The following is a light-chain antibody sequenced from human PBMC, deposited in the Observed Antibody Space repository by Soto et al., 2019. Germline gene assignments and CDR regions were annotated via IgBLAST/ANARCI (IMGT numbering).Light chain of an antibody. CDR2: GAS. V-gene: IGKV3-20*01. CDR3: QQYGTLIT. Sequence: EIVLTQSPGTLSLSPGERATLPCRASQSVSSTFLAWYQQKPGQAPRLLIYGASSRATGIPDRFSGSGSGTDFTLTISSLEPEDFAVYYCQQYGTLITFGPGTKVDIK. CDR1: QSVSSTF. J-gene: IGKJ3*01.